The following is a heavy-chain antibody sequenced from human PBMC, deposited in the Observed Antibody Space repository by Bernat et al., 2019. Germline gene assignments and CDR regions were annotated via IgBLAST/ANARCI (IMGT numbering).Heavy chain of an antibody. CDR2: IGGGGDIT. CDR3: AKGTGYSSGTHIDY. J-gene: IGHJ4*02. Sequence: EVQLLESGGGLVQPGGSLRLSCAASGFTFSSYAMTWVRQAPGKGLEWVSAIGGGGDITYYADSVKGRFTHSRDNSKNTLYLQMNSLRAEDTAMYYCAKGTGYSSGTHIDYWGQGTLVTVSS. D-gene: IGHD6-25*01. CDR1: GFTFSSYA. V-gene: IGHV3-23*01.